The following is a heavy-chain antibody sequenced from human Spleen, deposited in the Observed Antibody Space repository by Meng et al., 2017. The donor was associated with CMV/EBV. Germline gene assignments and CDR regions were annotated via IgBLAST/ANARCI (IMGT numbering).Heavy chain of an antibody. CDR2: IRYDGSNK. D-gene: IGHD5-18*01. J-gene: IGHJ6*02. V-gene: IGHV3-30*02. Sequence: GESLKISCAASGFTFSSYGMHWVRQAPGKGLEGVTFIRYDGSNKYYADSVKGRFTSSRDNSRNTLDLQMNSLRAEVTAVYYCAREVGGYSYGKNSGYYRCGMDVWGQGTTVTVSS. CDR3: AREVGGYSYGKNSGYYRCGMDV. CDR1: GFTFSSYG.